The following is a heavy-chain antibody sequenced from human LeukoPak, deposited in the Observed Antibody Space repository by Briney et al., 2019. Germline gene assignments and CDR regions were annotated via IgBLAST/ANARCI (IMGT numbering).Heavy chain of an antibody. V-gene: IGHV4-59*01. Sequence: PSETLSLTCTVSGGSISSYYWSWIRQPPGKGLEWIGYVCYRGSTDYNPSLKSRVTISVDTSKNQFSLKLTSVTAADTAVYYCARGRQLAGYWGQGTLVTVSS. CDR1: GGSISSYY. CDR2: VCYRGST. J-gene: IGHJ4*02. D-gene: IGHD6-6*01. CDR3: ARGRQLAGY.